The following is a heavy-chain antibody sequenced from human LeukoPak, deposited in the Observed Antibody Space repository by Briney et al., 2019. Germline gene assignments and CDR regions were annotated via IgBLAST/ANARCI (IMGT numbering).Heavy chain of an antibody. D-gene: IGHD3-9*01. CDR2: INTNTGNP. CDR1: GYTFTSYG. J-gene: IGHJ4*02. Sequence: GASVKVSCKASGYTFTSYGISWVRQAPGQGLEWMGWINTNTGNPTYAQGFTGRFVFSLDTSVSTAYLQISSLKAEDTAVYYCAGGLTGYKYYFDYWGQGTLVTVSS. V-gene: IGHV7-4-1*02. CDR3: AGGLTGYKYYFDY.